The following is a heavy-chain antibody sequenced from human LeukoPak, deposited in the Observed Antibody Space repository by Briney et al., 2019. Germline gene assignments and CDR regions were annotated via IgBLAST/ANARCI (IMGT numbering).Heavy chain of an antibody. J-gene: IGHJ4*02. CDR1: GFTFIGHN. Sequence: GGSLRLSCAASGFTFIGHNMNWVRQAPGKGLEWVSGINRNGGSTFYADSVKGRFTISRDNAKNALYLQMNSLTAEDTALYHCARDRSYGSFDYWGQGTLVTVSS. CDR2: INRNGGST. D-gene: IGHD5-18*01. V-gene: IGHV3-20*01. CDR3: ARDRSYGSFDY.